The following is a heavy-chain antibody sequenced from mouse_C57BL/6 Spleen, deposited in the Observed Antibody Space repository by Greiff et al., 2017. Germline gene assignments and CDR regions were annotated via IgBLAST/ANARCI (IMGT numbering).Heavy chain of an antibody. CDR1: GYTFSDYG. Sequence: EVKLVQSGAGLVKPGASLKLSCAASGYTFSDYGMHWVRQAPGTGLEWVAYISRGSSTIYYADKLKGRFTFSRDNAKNTLFLQMTSLRSEDTAMYYGAREKLDHAMDYWGQGTSVTVSS. CDR3: AREKLDHAMDY. J-gene: IGHJ4*01. D-gene: IGHD1-3*01. CDR2: ISRGSSTI. V-gene: IGHV5-17*01.